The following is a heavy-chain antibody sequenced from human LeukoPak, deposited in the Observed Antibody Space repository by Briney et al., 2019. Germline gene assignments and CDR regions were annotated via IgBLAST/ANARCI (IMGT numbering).Heavy chain of an antibody. J-gene: IGHJ4*02. D-gene: IGHD5-12*01. CDR3: ARDSPGYGGYSY. CDR1: GFTFSRYW. V-gene: IGHV3-7*04. Sequence: PAGSLRLSCTASGFTFSRYWMTWVRQAPGKGLEWVAIIKEDGSAKYYVDSMKGRFTISRDNAKNSLYLQINSLRAEDTAVYYCARDSPGYGGYSYWGQGTLVTVSS. CDR2: IKEDGSAK.